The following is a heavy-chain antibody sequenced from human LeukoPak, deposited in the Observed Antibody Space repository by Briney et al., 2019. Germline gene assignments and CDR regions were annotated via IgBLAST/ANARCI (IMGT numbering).Heavy chain of an antibody. CDR3: ARKTSSAPWFDP. CDR1: GGSIKSPTSY. D-gene: IGHD3-10*01. CDR2: VYYIGTT. V-gene: IGHV4-61*01. J-gene: IGHJ5*02. Sequence: SETLSLTCTVSGGSIKSPTSYWSWIRQAPGKGLEWIGNVYYIGTTTYNSSLQSRVTISVDTSKNQFSLEMASVTPEDTALYFWARKTSSAPWFDPWGQGTLVIVSS.